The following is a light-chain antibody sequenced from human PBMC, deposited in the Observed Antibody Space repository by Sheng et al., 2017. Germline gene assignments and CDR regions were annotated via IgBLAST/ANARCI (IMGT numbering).Light chain of an antibody. Sequence: DIQMTQSPSSLSASVGDRVTITCQASQDISNYLNWYQQKPGKAPQLLIYDASNLETGVPSKFSGSGSGTDFTFTISSLQPDDFATYYCQQYSFYPWTFGRGTKVEI. J-gene: IGKJ1*01. CDR2: DAS. V-gene: IGKV1-33*01. CDR1: QDISNY. CDR3: QQYSFYPWT.